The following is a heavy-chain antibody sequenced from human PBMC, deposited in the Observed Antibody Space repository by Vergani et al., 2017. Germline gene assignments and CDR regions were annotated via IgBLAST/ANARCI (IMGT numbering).Heavy chain of an antibody. CDR3: ARDGLGYCSSTSCRNWFDP. D-gene: IGHD2-2*01. CDR2: ISSSSSTI. CDR1: GFTFSSYS. J-gene: IGHJ5*02. Sequence: EVQLVESGGGLVQPGGSLRLSCAASGFTFSSYSMNWVRQAPGKGLEWVSYISSSSSTIYYADSVKGRFTISRDNAKNSLYLQMNSLRAEDTAVYYCARDGLGYCSSTSCRNWFDPWGQGTLVTVSS. V-gene: IGHV3-48*04.